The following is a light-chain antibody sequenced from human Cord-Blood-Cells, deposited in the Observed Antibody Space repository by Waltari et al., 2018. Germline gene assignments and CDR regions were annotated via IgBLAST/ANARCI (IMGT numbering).Light chain of an antibody. CDR3: QQYGSSPPNS. J-gene: IGKJ2*03. CDR1: QRVSSSY. CDR2: GAS. V-gene: IGKV3-20*01. Sequence: EIVLTQSPGTLSLSPGERATLSCRASQRVSSSYLAWYQPRPVQAPRLLIYGASSRATGIPDRFRRSGSGTDFTLTISRLEPEDFAVYYCQQYGSSPPNSFGQGTKLEIK.